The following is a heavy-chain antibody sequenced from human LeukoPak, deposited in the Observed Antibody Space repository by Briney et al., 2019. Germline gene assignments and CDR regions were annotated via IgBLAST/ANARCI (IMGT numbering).Heavy chain of an antibody. CDR3: GTPLETYYYVSSGYYHVNY. CDR1: GFSFSNYG. J-gene: IGHJ4*02. Sequence: GGSLRLSCAASGFSFSNYGMNWVRQAPGKGLEWVSYISSSGSTIYYADSVKGRFTISRDNAKNSLYLQMNSLRAEDTAVYYCGTPLETYYYVSSGYYHVNYWGQGTLVTVSS. D-gene: IGHD3-22*01. V-gene: IGHV3-48*04. CDR2: ISSSGSTI.